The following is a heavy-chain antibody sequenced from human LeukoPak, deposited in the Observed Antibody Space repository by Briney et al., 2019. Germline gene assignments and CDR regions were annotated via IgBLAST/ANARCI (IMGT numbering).Heavy chain of an antibody. V-gene: IGHV1-69*04. Sequence: ASVKVSCKSSGYTFTSYGISWVRPAPGQGFEWMGRIIPILGIANYAQKFQGRVTITANKSTSTAYMELSSLRSEDTAVYYCARGPKIAVAGTWFDYWGQGTLVTVSS. CDR2: IIPILGIA. CDR1: GYTFTSYG. CDR3: ARGPKIAVAGTWFDY. D-gene: IGHD6-19*01. J-gene: IGHJ4*02.